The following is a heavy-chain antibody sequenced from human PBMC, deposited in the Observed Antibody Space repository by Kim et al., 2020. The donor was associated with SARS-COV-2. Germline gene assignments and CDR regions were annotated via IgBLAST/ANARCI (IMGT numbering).Heavy chain of an antibody. V-gene: IGHV3-23*01. CDR3: AKSITTSCYTSIDY. D-gene: IGHD2-2*02. J-gene: IGHJ4*02. Sequence: ADTGKGRFTISRENSKSTWYLQMNSMRAEDTAVYYCAKSITTSCYTSIDYWGQGTLVTVSS.